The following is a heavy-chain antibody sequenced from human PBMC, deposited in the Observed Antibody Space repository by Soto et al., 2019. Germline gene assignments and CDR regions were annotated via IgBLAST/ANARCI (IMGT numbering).Heavy chain of an antibody. Sequence: TLSLTCSLSGDSISSVDYFWAWIRQPPGQALEYIGYIYNSATTYYNPSFESRVAITPDTSKSQSSLKVTSVTAADTAVYFCARGRYCLTGRCVPNCFDSWGQGTLVTVSS. V-gene: IGHV4-30-4*01. CDR2: IYNSATT. J-gene: IGHJ5*01. CDR3: ARGRYCLTGRCVPNCFDS. D-gene: IGHD2-15*01. CDR1: GDSISSVDYF.